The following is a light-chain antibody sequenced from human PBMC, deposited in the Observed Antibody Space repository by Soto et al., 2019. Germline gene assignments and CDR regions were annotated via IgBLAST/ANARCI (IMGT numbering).Light chain of an antibody. Sequence: QSVLTQPPSASGTPGQRVTISGSGSSSNIGSNTVNWYQQLPGTAPKLLIYSNNQRPSGVPDRFSGSKSGTSASLAISGLQSEDEADYYCAAWDDSLNGQVFGTGTKVTVL. V-gene: IGLV1-44*01. CDR3: AAWDDSLNGQV. J-gene: IGLJ1*01. CDR1: SSNIGSNT. CDR2: SNN.